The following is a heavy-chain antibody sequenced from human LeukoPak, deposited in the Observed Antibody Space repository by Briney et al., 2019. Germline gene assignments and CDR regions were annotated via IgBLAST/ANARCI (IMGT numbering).Heavy chain of an antibody. D-gene: IGHD2-21*02. CDR3: ARSAYCGGDCYSGYFDY. CDR2: ISYDGSNK. Sequence: GGSLRLSCAASGFTFSSYAMHWVRQAPGKGLEWVAVISYDGSNKYYADSVKGRFTISRDNSKNTLYLQMNSLRAEDTAVYYCARSAYCGGDCYSGYFDYWGQGTLVTVSS. J-gene: IGHJ4*02. CDR1: GFTFSSYA. V-gene: IGHV3-30-3*01.